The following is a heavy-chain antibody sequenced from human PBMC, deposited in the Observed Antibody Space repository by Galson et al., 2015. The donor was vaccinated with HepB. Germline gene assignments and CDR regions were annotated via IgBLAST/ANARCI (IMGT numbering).Heavy chain of an antibody. CDR2: ISYDGSVK. CDR1: GFTFNSYG. Sequence: SLRLSCAASGFTFNSYGLHWVRQAPGKGLEWVAVISYDGSVKYYADSVTGRFTISRDNSKNTVCLQMDSLRVEDTAVYYCAKEGWGSYLNYMDVWGRGTTVTVSS. CDR3: AKEGWGSYLNYMDV. J-gene: IGHJ6*03. D-gene: IGHD3-16*01. V-gene: IGHV3-30*18.